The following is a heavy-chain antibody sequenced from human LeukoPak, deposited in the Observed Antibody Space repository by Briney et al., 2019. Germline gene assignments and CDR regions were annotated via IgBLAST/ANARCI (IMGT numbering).Heavy chain of an antibody. Sequence: ASVKVSCKTSGYTFTGYYMHWVRQAPGQGLEWMGWLNPHNGGTSYAQNFQGRVTMTRDTSISTAYMELSRLTSDDTVVYYCARVDQRISFYFDYWGQGTLITVSS. V-gene: IGHV1-2*02. CDR3: ARVDQRISFYFDY. CDR2: LNPHNGGT. J-gene: IGHJ4*02. CDR1: GYTFTGYY. D-gene: IGHD3-16*02.